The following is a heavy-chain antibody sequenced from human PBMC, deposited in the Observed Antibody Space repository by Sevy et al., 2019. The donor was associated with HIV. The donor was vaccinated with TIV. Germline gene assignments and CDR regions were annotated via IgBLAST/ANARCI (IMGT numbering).Heavy chain of an antibody. CDR3: TMERMVRGLRGYYEYHGIDV. CDR2: FSIYNGNT. Sequence: ASVKVSCKASGYTLSSYGICWVRHVPGQGLEWLGWFSIYNGNTDYAQKVQGRVTMTTDTSTNTAYMELRRLRSDDTAVYYCTMERMVRGLRGYYEYHGIDVWGQGTTVTVSS. D-gene: IGHD3-10*01. J-gene: IGHJ6*02. V-gene: IGHV1-18*01. CDR1: GYTLSSYG.